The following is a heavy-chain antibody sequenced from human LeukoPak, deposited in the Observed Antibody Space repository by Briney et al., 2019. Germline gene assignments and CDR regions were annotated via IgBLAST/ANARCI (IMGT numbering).Heavy chain of an antibody. CDR3: ARDPRHRLVWFGEETYYYHMDV. CDR2: ISAYNGYT. CDR1: GYTFTNYY. J-gene: IGHJ6*03. D-gene: IGHD3-10*01. V-gene: IGHV1-18*01. Sequence: ASVKVSCKASGYTFTNYYITWVRQAPGQGLEWMGWISAYNGYTNYAQKPQGRVTMTIDTSTSTAYMELRSLRSDDPAVYYCARDPRHRLVWFGEETYYYHMDVWGKGTTVTISS.